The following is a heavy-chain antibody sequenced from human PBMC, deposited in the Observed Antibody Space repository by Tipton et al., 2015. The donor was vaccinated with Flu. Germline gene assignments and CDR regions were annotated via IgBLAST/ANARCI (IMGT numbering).Heavy chain of an antibody. CDR1: GASISSSGYY. D-gene: IGHD3-10*01. Sequence: TLSLTCSVSGASISSSGYYWTWIRQQPGMGLEWMGYISDSGKTYYNPSLNSRVTISLDTSKNQFSLVMNSVTAADTAVYYCAREIGGYNYLDFWGQGTLVFVSS. V-gene: IGHV4-31*03. J-gene: IGHJ4*02. CDR2: ISDSGKT. CDR3: AREIGGYNYLDF.